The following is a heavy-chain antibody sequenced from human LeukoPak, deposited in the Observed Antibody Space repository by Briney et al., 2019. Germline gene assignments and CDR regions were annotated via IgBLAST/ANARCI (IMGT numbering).Heavy chain of an antibody. J-gene: IGHJ4*02. D-gene: IGHD3-22*01. CDR1: GYTFTSYG. CDR3: ARDLGSGYYYEVFDY. V-gene: IGHV1-18*01. CDR2: ISAYNGNT. Sequence: ASVKVSCKASGYTFTSYGISWVRQAPGQGLEWMGWISAYNGNTNYAQKLQGRVTMTTDTSTSTAYTELRSLRSDDTAVYYCARDLGSGYYYEVFDYWGQGTLVTVSS.